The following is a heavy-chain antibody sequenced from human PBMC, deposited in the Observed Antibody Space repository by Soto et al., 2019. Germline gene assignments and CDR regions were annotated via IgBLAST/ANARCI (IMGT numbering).Heavy chain of an antibody. CDR2: IIPIFGTA. CDR3: ARGGSSIAAAGTGGGGGDYYYYYGMDV. D-gene: IGHD6-13*01. CDR1: GGTFSSYA. V-gene: IGHV1-69*13. Sequence: SVKVSCKASGGTFSSYAISWVRQAPGQGLEWMGGIIPIFGTANYAQKFQGRVTITADESTSTAYMELSSLRSEDTAVYYCARGGSSIAAAGTGGGGGDYYYYYGMDVWGQGTTVTVSS. J-gene: IGHJ6*02.